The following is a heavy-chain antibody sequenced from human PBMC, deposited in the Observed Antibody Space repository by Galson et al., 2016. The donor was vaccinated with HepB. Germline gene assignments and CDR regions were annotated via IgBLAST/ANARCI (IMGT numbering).Heavy chain of an antibody. J-gene: IGHJ6*02. V-gene: IGHV3-33*01. CDR1: GFTFRSYG. CDR2: IGFDGSNK. Sequence: SLRLSCAASGFTFRSYGFHWVRQAPGKGLEWVAVIGFDGSNKYYGDSVKGRFTISSDKSKNTLYLQMSSLRAEDTAVYYCARDPEVWELPAMDVWGQGTTVTVSS. CDR3: ARDPEVWELPAMDV. D-gene: IGHD1-26*01.